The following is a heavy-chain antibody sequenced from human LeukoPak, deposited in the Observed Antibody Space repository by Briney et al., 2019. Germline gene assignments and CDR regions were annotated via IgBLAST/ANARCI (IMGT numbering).Heavy chain of an antibody. D-gene: IGHD1-26*01. CDR3: ARSFGREPTTSFDY. CDR2: ISAYNGNT. Sequence: ASVKVSCKASGYTFTSYGISWVRQAPGQGLEWMGWISAYNGNTNYAQKLQGRVTMTTDTSTSTAYMELRSLRSDDTAVYYCARSFGREPTTSFDYWGQGTLVTVSS. CDR1: GYTFTSYG. V-gene: IGHV1-18*01. J-gene: IGHJ4*02.